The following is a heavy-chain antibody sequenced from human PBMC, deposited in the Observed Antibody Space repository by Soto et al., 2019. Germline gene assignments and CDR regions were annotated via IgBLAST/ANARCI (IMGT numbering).Heavy chain of an antibody. CDR2: IRTTTNGGTT. Sequence: PGGSLRLSCTASGFTFGDYTMNWFRQAPGKGLEWVAFIRTTTNGGTTEYAASVKGRFAISRDDSKSIAYLQMNSLKIEDTAVYYCSTGDCSGGSCYSGLDYWGQGTLVTVSS. V-gene: IGHV3-49*03. J-gene: IGHJ4*02. D-gene: IGHD2-15*01. CDR3: STGDCSGGSCYSGLDY. CDR1: GFTFGDYT.